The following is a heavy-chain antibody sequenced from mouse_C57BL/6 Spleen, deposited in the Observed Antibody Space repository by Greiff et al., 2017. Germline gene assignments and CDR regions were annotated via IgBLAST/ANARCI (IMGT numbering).Heavy chain of an antibody. J-gene: IGHJ4*01. CDR3: ARSTTVVATDYAMDY. Sequence: VKLMESGPGLVAPSQSLSITCTVSGFSLTSYAISWVRQPPGKGLEWLGVIWTGGGTNYNSALKSRLSISKDNSKSQVFLKMNSLQTDDTARYYCARSTTVVATDYAMDYWGQGTSVTVSS. CDR1: GFSLTSYA. CDR2: IWTGGGT. V-gene: IGHV2-9-1*01. D-gene: IGHD1-1*01.